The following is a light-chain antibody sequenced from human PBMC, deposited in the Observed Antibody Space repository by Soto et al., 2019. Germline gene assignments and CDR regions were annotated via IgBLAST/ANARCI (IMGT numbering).Light chain of an antibody. V-gene: IGLV2-14*01. J-gene: IGLJ2*01. CDR1: SSDVGGYNY. Sequence: LTQPASVSGSPGQSITISCTGTSSDVGGYNYVSWYQQHPGKAPKLMIYEVSNRPSGVSNRFSGSKSGNTASLTISGLQAEDEADYYCSSYTSSSTLAVFGGGTKVTVL. CDR3: SSYTSSSTLAV. CDR2: EVS.